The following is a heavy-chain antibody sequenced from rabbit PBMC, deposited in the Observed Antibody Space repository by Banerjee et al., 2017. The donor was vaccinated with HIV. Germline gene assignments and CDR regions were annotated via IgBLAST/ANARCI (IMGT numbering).Heavy chain of an antibody. CDR2: IYAGSGST. CDR1: GIDFSGLYY. CDR3: ASNAGDGGGVYAFNL. D-gene: IGHD4-2*01. V-gene: IGHV1S43*01. J-gene: IGHJ4*01. Sequence: QQHLEESGGGLVKAGGTLTLTCKASGIDFSGLYYMCWVRQAPGKGLELIACIYAGSGSTYYASWAKGRFTISKPSSTTVDLKMTSLTAADTATYFCASNAGDGGGVYAFNLWGQGTLVTVS.